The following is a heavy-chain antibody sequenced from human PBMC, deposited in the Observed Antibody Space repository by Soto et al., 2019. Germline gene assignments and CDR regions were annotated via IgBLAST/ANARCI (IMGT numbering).Heavy chain of an antibody. CDR3: AILTKPTAVTTAFRGGCGLDV. CDR2: IHSSGST. V-gene: IGHV4-61*01. Sequence: QVQLQESGPGLVKPSETLSLTCTVSGGSVSSGNYFWSWIRQPPGKGLEWIGYIHSSGSTNYNPSLKSRVTISTDTSRNQFSLKLTSVTAADTAVYYCAILTKPTAVTTAFRGGCGLDVWGQGTTVTVSS. J-gene: IGHJ6*02. D-gene: IGHD4-17*01. CDR1: GGSVSSGNYF.